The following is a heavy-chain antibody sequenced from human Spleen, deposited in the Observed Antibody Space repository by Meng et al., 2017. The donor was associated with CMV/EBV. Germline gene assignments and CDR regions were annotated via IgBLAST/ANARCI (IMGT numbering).Heavy chain of an antibody. V-gene: IGHV3-53*01. D-gene: IGHD6-6*01. Sequence: GLTVDDKYMTWVRQAPGKGLEWVSVIYRGGNIYYADSVKGRFTISRHISKNMLYLQMNSLRANDTAVYYCARGPTGYSSSTDNWLDLWGQGTLVTVSS. CDR3: ARGPTGYSSSTDNWLDL. CDR2: IYRGGNI. CDR1: GLTVDDKY. J-gene: IGHJ5*02.